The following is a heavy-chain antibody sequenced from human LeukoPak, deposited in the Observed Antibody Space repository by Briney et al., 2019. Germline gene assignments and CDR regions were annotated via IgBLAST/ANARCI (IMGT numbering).Heavy chain of an antibody. Sequence: ASVKVSCRASGYTFTSYYMHWVRQAPGQGLEWMGIINPSGGSTSYAQKFQGRVTMTRDMSTSTVYMELSSLRSEDTAVYYCARDHLRYYYDSSGYYYPDAFDIWGQGTMVTVSS. CDR3: ARDHLRYYYDSSGYYYPDAFDI. D-gene: IGHD3-22*01. CDR2: INPSGGST. CDR1: GYTFTSYY. V-gene: IGHV1-46*01. J-gene: IGHJ3*02.